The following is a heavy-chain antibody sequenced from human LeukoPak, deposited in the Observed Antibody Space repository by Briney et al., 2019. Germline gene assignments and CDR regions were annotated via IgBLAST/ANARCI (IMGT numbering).Heavy chain of an antibody. J-gene: IGHJ6*04. CDR1: GFTFSNFW. CDR3: AELGITMIGGV. V-gene: IGHV3-7*01. CDR2: IKQDGTEK. D-gene: IGHD3-10*02. Sequence: GGSLRLSCAASGFTFSNFWMSWVRQAPGKGLEWVANIKQDGTEKYYLDSLEGRFTISRDNAKNSLYLQMNSLRAEDTAVYYCAELGITMIGGVWGKGTTVTISS.